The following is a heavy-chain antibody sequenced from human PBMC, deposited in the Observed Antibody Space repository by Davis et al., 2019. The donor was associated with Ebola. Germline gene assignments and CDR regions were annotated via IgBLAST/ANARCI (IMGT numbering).Heavy chain of an antibody. Sequence: PGGSLRLSCAASGFTFSSYSMNWVRQAPGKGLEWVSYISSSSSTIYYADSVKGRFTISRDNAKNSLYLQMNSLRDEDTAVYYCAKPSVIGGVHAGALDIWGQGTMVTVSS. CDR2: ISSSSSTI. D-gene: IGHD2-2*01. V-gene: IGHV3-48*02. J-gene: IGHJ3*02. CDR3: AKPSVIGGVHAGALDI. CDR1: GFTFSSYS.